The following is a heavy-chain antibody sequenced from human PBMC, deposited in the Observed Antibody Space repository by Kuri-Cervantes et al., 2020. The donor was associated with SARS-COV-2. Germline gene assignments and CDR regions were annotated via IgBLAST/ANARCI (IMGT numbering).Heavy chain of an antibody. CDR1: GGSISSSSYY. D-gene: IGHD2-8*02. CDR3: TRHLWSDGMDV. J-gene: IGHJ6*02. Sequence: SETLSLTCTVSGGSISSSSYYWGWIRQPPGKGLEWIGRIYYSGSTYYNPSLKSRVTISVDTSKNQFSLKLSSVTAADTAVYYCTRHLWSDGMDVWGQGTTVTVSS. CDR2: IYYSGST. V-gene: IGHV4-39*01.